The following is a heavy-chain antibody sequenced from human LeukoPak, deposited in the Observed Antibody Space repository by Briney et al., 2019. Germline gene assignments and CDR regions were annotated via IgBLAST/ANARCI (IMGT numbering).Heavy chain of an antibody. Sequence: GGSLRLSCAASGFTFSSYAMTWVRQAPGKGLEWDSGIGGSGGSTYYADSVKGRFSISRDNSKNTLYLQMNSLRAEDTAVYFCAKDSDIFNYWGQGTLVTVSS. CDR2: IGGSGGST. CDR3: AKDSDIFNY. D-gene: IGHD2-21*02. V-gene: IGHV3-23*01. J-gene: IGHJ4*02. CDR1: GFTFSSYA.